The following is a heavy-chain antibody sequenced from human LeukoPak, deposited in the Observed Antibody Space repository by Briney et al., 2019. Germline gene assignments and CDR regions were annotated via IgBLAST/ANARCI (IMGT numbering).Heavy chain of an antibody. CDR3: VKHSAPVLAAARFDY. CDR2: ISGSGTNT. V-gene: IGHV3-23*01. Sequence: PGGSLRLSCAASGFTFNTYAMSWVRQAPGKGLEWVSVISGSGTNTYYADSVKGRFTISRDNSKNTLYLQMNSLRAEDTALYYCVKHSAPVLAAARFDYWGQGNLVTVSS. J-gene: IGHJ4*02. CDR1: GFTFNTYA. D-gene: IGHD2-2*01.